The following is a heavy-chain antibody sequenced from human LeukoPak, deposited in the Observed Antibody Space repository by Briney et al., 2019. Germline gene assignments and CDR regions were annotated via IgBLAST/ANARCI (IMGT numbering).Heavy chain of an antibody. CDR2: IYYSGST. V-gene: IGHV4-30-4*01. Sequence: SETLSLTCTVSGGSISSGDYYWSWIRQPPGKGLEWIGYIYYSGSTYYNPSLKSRVTISVDTSKNQFSLKLSSVTAADTAVYYCARVGRGGMATPTFDSWGQGTLVTVSS. CDR3: ARVGRGGMATPTFDS. J-gene: IGHJ4*02. D-gene: IGHD5-24*01. CDR1: GGSISSGDYY.